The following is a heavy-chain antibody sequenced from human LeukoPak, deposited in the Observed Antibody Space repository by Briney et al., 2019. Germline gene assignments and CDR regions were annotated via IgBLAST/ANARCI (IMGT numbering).Heavy chain of an antibody. D-gene: IGHD2-21*02. CDR3: AKDILRCGGDCYSVGYAFDI. CDR1: GFTFSSYA. J-gene: IGHJ3*02. Sequence: HTGGSLRFSCAASGFTFSSYAMSWVRQAPGKGLEWVSAISGSGGSTYYADSVKGRFTISRDNSKNTLYLQMNSLRAEDTAVYYCAKDILRCGGDCYSVGYAFDIWGQGTMVTVSS. V-gene: IGHV3-23*01. CDR2: ISGSGGST.